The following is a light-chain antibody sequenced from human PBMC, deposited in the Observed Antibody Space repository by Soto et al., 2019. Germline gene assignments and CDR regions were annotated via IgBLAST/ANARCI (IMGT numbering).Light chain of an antibody. J-gene: IGLJ1*01. V-gene: IGLV2-11*01. CDR2: DVN. CDR1: NSDVXGXNF. Sequence: QSVLTQPRSVSGSPGQSVXISXSGTNSDVXGXNFVSWYLQHPGKAPKLMLYDVNKRPSGVPDRFSGSKSGNTASLTISGLXAEDEADYYCCSYAGRYTYVFGTGTKLTVL. CDR3: CSYAGRYTYV.